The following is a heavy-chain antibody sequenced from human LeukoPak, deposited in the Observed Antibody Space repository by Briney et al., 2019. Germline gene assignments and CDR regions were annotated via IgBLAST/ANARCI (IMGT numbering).Heavy chain of an antibody. CDR2: IHWNDDE. J-gene: IGHJ4*02. V-gene: IGHV2-5*01. Sequence: TLSLTCTVSGGSISSYYWNWIRQPPGKALEWLAVIHWNDDEFYSPSLKSRLTTTNDTSVNQVVLIMTNMDPVDTATYYCAHRLVEGPTFDYWGQGTLVTVSS. CDR1: GGSISSYYW. CDR3: AHRLVEGPTFDY. D-gene: IGHD4-11*01.